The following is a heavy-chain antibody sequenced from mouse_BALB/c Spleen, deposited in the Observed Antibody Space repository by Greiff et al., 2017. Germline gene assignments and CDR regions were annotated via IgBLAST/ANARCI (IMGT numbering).Heavy chain of an antibody. CDR3: ARDRYDENYAMDY. D-gene: IGHD2-14*01. CDR1: GFSLTGYG. J-gene: IGHJ4*01. CDR2: IWGDGST. Sequence: VMLVESGPGLVAPSQSLSITCTVSGFSLTGYGVNWVRQPPGKGLEWLGMIWGDGSTDYNSALKSRLSISKDNSKSQVFLKMNSLQTDDTARYYCARDRYDENYAMDYWGQGTSVTVSS. V-gene: IGHV2-6-7*01.